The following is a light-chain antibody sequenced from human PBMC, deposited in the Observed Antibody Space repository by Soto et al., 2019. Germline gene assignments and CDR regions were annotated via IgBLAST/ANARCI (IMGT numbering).Light chain of an antibody. V-gene: IGKV4-1*01. Sequence: DIVMNQSTDSLAVSLGESATINCRSSQSVLYSSNNKTYLDWYQQKPGQPPKLLIYWASTRESGVPDRFSGSGSGTHFTLTISSLQAEDVTLYYCQQDYSTPLTFGQRTKVELK. CDR3: QQDYSTPLT. CDR2: WAS. J-gene: IGKJ1*01. CDR1: QSVLYSSNNKTY.